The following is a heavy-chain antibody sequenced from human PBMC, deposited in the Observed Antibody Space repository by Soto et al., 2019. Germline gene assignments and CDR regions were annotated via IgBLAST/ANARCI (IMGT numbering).Heavy chain of an antibody. V-gene: IGHV1-18*01. CDR1: GYTFTSYG. CDR3: ARDQSVVVPAAMEFDY. D-gene: IGHD2-2*01. CDR2: ISAYNGNT. Sequence: ASVKVSCKASGYTFTSYGISWVRQAPGQGLEWMGWISAYNGNTNYAQKLQGRVTMTTDTSTSTAYMELRSLRSDDTAVYYCARDQSVVVPAAMEFDYWGQGTLVTVSS. J-gene: IGHJ4*02.